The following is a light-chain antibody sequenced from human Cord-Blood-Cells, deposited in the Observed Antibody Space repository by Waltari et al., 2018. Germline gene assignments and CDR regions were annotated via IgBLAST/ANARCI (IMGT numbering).Light chain of an antibody. CDR3: LQDYSYPWT. V-gene: IGKV1-6*01. J-gene: IGKJ1*01. CDR2: AAS. Sequence: AIQMTQSPSYLSASVGDRATITCRASQGIRNDLGWYQQKPGKPPKLLIYAASSLQSVVPSRFSGSGSGTDFTLTISSLQPEDFATYYCLQDYSYPWTFGQGTKVEIK. CDR1: QGIRND.